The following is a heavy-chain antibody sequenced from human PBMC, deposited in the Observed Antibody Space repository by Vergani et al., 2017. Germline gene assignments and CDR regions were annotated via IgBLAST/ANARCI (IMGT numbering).Heavy chain of an antibody. CDR2: IKEDGSET. CDR1: GFTFSNYW. D-gene: IGHD3-22*01. V-gene: IGHV3-7*03. J-gene: IGHJ4*02. Sequence: EVQLMESGGGLVQPGGSLRLSCAASGFTFSNYWMSWVRQAPGKGLEWVANIKEDGSETFYVDSVMGRFTISRDNAKNSLYLQMNSLGAEDTAVYYCARLSYDTTPYLQGGYDCWGQGTLVSVSS. CDR3: ARLSYDTTPYLQGGYDC.